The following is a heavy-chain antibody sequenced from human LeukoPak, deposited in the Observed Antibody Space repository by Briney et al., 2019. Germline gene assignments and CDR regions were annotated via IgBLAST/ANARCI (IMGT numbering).Heavy chain of an antibody. J-gene: IGHJ4*02. CDR1: GYSITNYW. CDR2: IYSGDSET. CDR3: ARRLAVANVGYFDY. V-gene: IGHV5-51*01. D-gene: IGHD6-19*01. Sequence: GEPLKISSKGSGYSITNYWIGWVGPRPGKGGEWRGIIYSGDSETKYSPTFQGEVTISAAKSISTAYLQWSSLKASDSSMYYCARRLAVANVGYFDYWGQGTLVTVSS.